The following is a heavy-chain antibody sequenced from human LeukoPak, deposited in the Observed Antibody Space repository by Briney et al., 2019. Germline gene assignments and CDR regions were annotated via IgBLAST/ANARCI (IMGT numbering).Heavy chain of an antibody. V-gene: IGHV4-38-2*01. CDR2: IYNSGST. CDR1: GYSISSGYY. J-gene: IGHJ4*02. D-gene: IGHD3-10*01. Sequence: PSETLSLTCAVSGYSISSGYYWGWIRQPPGKGLEWIGSIYNSGSTYYNPSLRSRVTISLDTSKNQFSLKLSSVTAADTAVYYCARGSAMARAVDYWGQGTLVTVSS. CDR3: ARGSAMARAVDY.